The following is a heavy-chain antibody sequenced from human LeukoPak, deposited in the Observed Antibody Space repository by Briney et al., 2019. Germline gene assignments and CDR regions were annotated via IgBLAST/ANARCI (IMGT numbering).Heavy chain of an antibody. J-gene: IGHJ6*03. CDR3: VIVRQQLVVVHYYYYMDV. D-gene: IGHD6-13*01. CDR2: INHSGST. CDR1: GGSFSGYY. Sequence: SSETLSLTCAVYGGSFSGYYWSWIRQPPGKGLEWIGEINHSGSTNYNPSLKSRVTISVDTSKNLLSLKLSSVTAADTAVNCCVIVRQQLVVVHYYYYMDVWGKGTTVTVSS. V-gene: IGHV4-34*01.